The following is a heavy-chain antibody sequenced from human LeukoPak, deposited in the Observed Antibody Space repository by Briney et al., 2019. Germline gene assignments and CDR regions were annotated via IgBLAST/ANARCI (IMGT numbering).Heavy chain of an antibody. D-gene: IGHD4-17*01. CDR2: IYTSGST. CDR3: ARSTVTPNYYYMDV. CDR1: GGSISSSSYY. V-gene: IGHV4-61*05. Sequence: SETLSLTCTVSGGSISSSSYYWGWIRQPPGKGLEWIGRIYTSGSTNYNPSLKSRVTMSVDTSKNQFSLKLSSVTAADTAVYYCARSTVTPNYYYMDVWGKGTTVTVSS. J-gene: IGHJ6*03.